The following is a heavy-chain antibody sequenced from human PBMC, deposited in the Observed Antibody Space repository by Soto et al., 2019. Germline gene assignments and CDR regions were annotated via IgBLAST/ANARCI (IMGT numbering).Heavy chain of an antibody. V-gene: IGHV4-39*01. CDR1: RGSISRSSYY. J-gene: IGHJ6*02. D-gene: IGHD5-18*01. CDR2: IYYSGST. Sequence: SETLSLTCTVSRGSISRSSYYWGGIRQPPGKGLEWIGRIYYSGSTYYNPSFKSRVTIFVDTSKSQFSLKLSSVTAAVTAVYYCSCIFSGGYGYGFYYYGMDVWGQGTTVT. CDR3: SCIFSGGYGYGFYYYGMDV.